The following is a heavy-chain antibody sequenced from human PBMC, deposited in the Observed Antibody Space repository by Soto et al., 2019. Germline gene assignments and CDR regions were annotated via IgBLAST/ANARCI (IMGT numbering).Heavy chain of an antibody. V-gene: IGHV1-69*12. CDR3: ASNGERYYNSGMDV. CDR2: IIPIFGTA. CDR1: GGTFSSSA. Sequence: QVLLVQSGAEVKKPGSSVKVSCKASGGTFSSSAISWVRQAPGQGREWMGGIIPIFGTAEYAQQFQGRVTITADEYTSTDFMEVRSLTSEATAVYYCASNGERYYNSGMDVWGQGPTVTVSS. D-gene: IGHD2-8*01. J-gene: IGHJ6*02.